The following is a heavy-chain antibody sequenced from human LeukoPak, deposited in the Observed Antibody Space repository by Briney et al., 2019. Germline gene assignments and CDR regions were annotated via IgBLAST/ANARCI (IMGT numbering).Heavy chain of an antibody. D-gene: IGHD3-3*01. V-gene: IGHV4-30-4*01. CDR3: ARGRNFLEWPLDY. CDR2: INYSGST. J-gene: IGHJ4*02. Sequence: SETLSLTCTVSGASIRSEGYYWSWIRQSPGKGLEWLGYINYSGSTYYNPSLKSRVSISVDTSKNQFSLKLSSVTAADTAVYYCARGRNFLEWPLDYWGQGTLVTVSS. CDR1: GASIRSEGYY.